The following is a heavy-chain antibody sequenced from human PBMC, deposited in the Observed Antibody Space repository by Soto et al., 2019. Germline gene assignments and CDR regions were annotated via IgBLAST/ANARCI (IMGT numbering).Heavy chain of an antibody. V-gene: IGHV1-69*02. Sequence: QVQLVQSGAELRKPGSSVKVSCRASGVTFGEHIVNWVRQAPGQGLEWMGRIIPALGLADYSQKFQGRLTITADKSTGTDYMELTSLRLDDAAVYYCVRGLLGRTSSRSFDSWGQGTLVSVSS. CDR3: VRGLLGRTSSRSFDS. J-gene: IGHJ4*02. D-gene: IGHD6-13*01. CDR1: GVTFGEHI. CDR2: IIPALGLA.